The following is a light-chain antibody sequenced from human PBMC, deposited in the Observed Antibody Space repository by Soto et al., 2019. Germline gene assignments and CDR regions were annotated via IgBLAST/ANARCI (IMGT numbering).Light chain of an antibody. CDR2: GAS. J-gene: IGKJ2*01. V-gene: IGKV3-20*01. Sequence: EIVLTQSPGTLSLSPGEGATLSCRASQSVSSRWLVWYQQKPGQAPRLLIYGASSRATGIPDRFSGSGSGTDFTLTISRLEPEDFAVYCCQQYRSLPNTFGQGTKVEMK. CDR3: QQYRSLPNT. CDR1: QSVSSRW.